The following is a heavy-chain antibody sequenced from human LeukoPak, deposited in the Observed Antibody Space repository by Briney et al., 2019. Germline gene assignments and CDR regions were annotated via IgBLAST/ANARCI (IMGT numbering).Heavy chain of an antibody. D-gene: IGHD3-9*01. J-gene: IGHJ3*01. V-gene: IGHV1-8*01. CDR2: MNPHGDYT. CDR1: GYNFKSYD. Sequence: ASVKVSCKASGYNFKSYDINWVRQASGQGLEWMGWMNPHGDYTGYAQKFQDRVTMTSDSSTATAYMELRSLTSEDTALYYCARGLRDGLTGNDVLDVWGLGTMVIVTS. CDR3: ARGLRDGLTGNDVLDV.